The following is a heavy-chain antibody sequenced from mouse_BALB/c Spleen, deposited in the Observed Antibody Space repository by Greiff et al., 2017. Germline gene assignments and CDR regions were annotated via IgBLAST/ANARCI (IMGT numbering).Heavy chain of an antibody. Sequence: EVQGVESGPGLVKPSQSLSLTCTVTGYSITSDYAWNWIRQFPGNQLEWMGYISYSGSTSYNPSLKSRISITRDTSKNQFFLQLNSVTTEDTATYYCARRSEGKAEFTHYYAMDYWGQGTSVTVSS. V-gene: IGHV3-2*02. CDR2: ISYSGST. D-gene: IGHD1-3*01. J-gene: IGHJ4*01. CDR3: ARRSEGKAEFTHYYAMDY. CDR1: GYSITSDYA.